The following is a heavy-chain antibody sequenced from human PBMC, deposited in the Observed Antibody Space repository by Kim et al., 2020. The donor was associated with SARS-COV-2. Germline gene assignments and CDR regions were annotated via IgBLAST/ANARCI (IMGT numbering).Heavy chain of an antibody. J-gene: IGHJ5*02. CDR3: ARGPSYDSSGRLFDP. D-gene: IGHD3-22*01. V-gene: IGHV4-31*02. Sequence: PALKSRVTMTGDTSKNQFSLKLSSVTAAGTAVYYCARGPSYDSSGRLFDPWGQGTLVTVSS.